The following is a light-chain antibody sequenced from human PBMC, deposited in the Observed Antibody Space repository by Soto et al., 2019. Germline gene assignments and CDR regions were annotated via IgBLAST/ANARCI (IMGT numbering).Light chain of an antibody. Sequence: ESVLTQYPATLSLSPGETATLSRRASPRVSGYMGWYQQKPGQAPRLLIYADSNRATGLPDRFSGSGSGTDFTLNISSLEPEDFSVYYCQQRLHWPITFGQGTRLEIK. CDR1: PRVSGY. V-gene: IGKV3-11*01. CDR3: QQRLHWPIT. J-gene: IGKJ5*01. CDR2: ADS.